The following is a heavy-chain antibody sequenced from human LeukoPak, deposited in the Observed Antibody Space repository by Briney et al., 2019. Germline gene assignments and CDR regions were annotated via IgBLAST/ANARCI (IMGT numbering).Heavy chain of an antibody. Sequence: PGRSLRLSCAASGFTFSSYGMHWVRQAPGKGLEGGAVISYDGSNKYYADSVKGRFTISRDNSKNTLYLQMNSLRAEDTAVYYCAKDDYGDYVGVDYWGQGTLVTVSS. V-gene: IGHV3-30*18. D-gene: IGHD4-17*01. J-gene: IGHJ4*02. CDR1: GFTFSSYG. CDR2: ISYDGSNK. CDR3: AKDDYGDYVGVDY.